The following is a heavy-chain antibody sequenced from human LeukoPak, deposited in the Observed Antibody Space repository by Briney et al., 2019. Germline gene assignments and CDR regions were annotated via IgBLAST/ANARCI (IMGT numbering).Heavy chain of an antibody. J-gene: IGHJ6*02. CDR3: ARGTSVWYYYYGMDV. D-gene: IGHD1-7*01. CDR1: GGSFSGYY. CDR2: INHSGST. Sequence: SETLSLTCAVYGGSFSGYYWSWIRQPPGKGLEWIGEINHSGSTNYNPSLKSRVTISVDTSKNQFSLELSSVTAADTAVYYCARGTSVWYYYYGMDVWGQGTTVTVSS. V-gene: IGHV4-34*01.